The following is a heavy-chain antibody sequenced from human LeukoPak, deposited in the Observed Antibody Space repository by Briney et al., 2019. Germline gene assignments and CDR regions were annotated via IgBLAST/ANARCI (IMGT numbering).Heavy chain of an antibody. CDR3: TRLMYCSGGSCYSFDY. CDR2: IYYSGST. CDR1: GGSISSYY. Sequence: PSETLSLTCTVSGGSISSYYWSWIRQPPGKGLEWIGYIYYSGSTNYNPSLKSRVTISVDTSKNQFSLKLSSVTAADTAVYYCTRLMYCSGGSCYSFDYWGQGTLVTVSS. V-gene: IGHV4-59*01. D-gene: IGHD2-15*01. J-gene: IGHJ4*02.